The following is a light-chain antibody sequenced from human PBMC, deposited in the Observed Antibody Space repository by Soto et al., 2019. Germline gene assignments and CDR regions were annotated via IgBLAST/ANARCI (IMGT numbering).Light chain of an antibody. CDR1: SSDVGGYNY. V-gene: IGLV2-14*01. CDR2: EVS. J-gene: IGLJ1*01. CDR3: SSYTSSSTPYV. Sequence: QSVLTHPASVSGSPGQSITISCTGTSSDVGGYNYVSWYQQHPGKAPKLMIYEVSNRPSGVSNRFSGSKSGNTASLTISGLQAEDEADYYCSSYTSSSTPYVFGTGTKLTVL.